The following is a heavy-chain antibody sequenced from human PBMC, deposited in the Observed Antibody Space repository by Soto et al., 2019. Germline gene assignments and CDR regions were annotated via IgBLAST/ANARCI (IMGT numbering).Heavy chain of an antibody. CDR2: ISRTGGRT. CDR1: GFNFSGSS. Sequence: EVRLLQSGGGLVQPGGSLRLSCAASGFNFSGSSMSWVRQAPGKGLQWVSGISRTGGRTFYTDSVKGRFTISRDNSDNTLHLQMNRLRVEDTALYYCATYDFWRFDYWGQGIVVTVSS. J-gene: IGHJ4*02. CDR3: ATYDFWRFDY. D-gene: IGHD3-3*01. V-gene: IGHV3-23*01.